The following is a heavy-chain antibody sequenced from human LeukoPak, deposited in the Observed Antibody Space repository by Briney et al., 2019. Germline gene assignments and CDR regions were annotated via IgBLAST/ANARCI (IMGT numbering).Heavy chain of an antibody. CDR1: GGSISSGGYS. Sequence: PSETLSLTCAVSGGSISSGGYSWNWIRQPPGKGLEWIGYIYHSGSTYYNPSLKSRVTISVDRSKNQFSLKLSSVTAADTAAYYCARNEYNWNYFDYWGQGTLVTVSS. V-gene: IGHV4-30-2*01. CDR3: ARNEYNWNYFDY. CDR2: IYHSGST. J-gene: IGHJ4*02. D-gene: IGHD1-20*01.